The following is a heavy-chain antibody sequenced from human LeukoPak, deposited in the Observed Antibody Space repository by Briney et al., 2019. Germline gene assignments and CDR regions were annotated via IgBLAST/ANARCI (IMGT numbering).Heavy chain of an antibody. Sequence: PGGSLRLSCAASGFTFSSSEMYWVRQAPGKGLEWVSYISTTGNTKYYADSVQGRFTVSRDNGQSLLFLQMNSLRAGDTAIYYCARSGDYDDAFDIWGQGTMVTVSS. CDR2: ISTTGNTK. CDR1: GFTFSSSE. V-gene: IGHV3-48*03. J-gene: IGHJ3*02. CDR3: ARSGDYDDAFDI. D-gene: IGHD2-21*02.